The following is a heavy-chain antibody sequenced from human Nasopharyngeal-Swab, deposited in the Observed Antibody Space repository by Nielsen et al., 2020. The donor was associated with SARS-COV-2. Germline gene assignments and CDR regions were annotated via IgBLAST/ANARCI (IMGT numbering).Heavy chain of an antibody. D-gene: IGHD5-12*01. V-gene: IGHV3-48*04. Sequence: ANRPEGVSYVSSSSSTIYYADSVKGRFTISRDNAKNSLYLQMNSLRAEDTAVYYCARDGGLGYSGYDTLDAFDIWGQGTMVTVSS. J-gene: IGHJ3*02. CDR3: ARDGGLGYSGYDTLDAFDI. CDR2: VSSSSSTI.